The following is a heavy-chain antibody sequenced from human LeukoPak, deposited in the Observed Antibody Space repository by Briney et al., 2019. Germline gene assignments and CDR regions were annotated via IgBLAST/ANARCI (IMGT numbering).Heavy chain of an antibody. V-gene: IGHV4-59*01. CDR1: GGSISSYY. Sequence: PSETLSLTCTVSGGSISSYYWSWIRQPPGKGLEWIGYIYYSGSTNYNPSLKSRVTISVDTSKNQFSLKLSSVTAADTAVYYCARSIAARPRDPYYYGIDVWGQGTTVTVSS. CDR2: IYYSGST. D-gene: IGHD6-6*01. J-gene: IGHJ6*02. CDR3: ARSIAARPRDPYYYGIDV.